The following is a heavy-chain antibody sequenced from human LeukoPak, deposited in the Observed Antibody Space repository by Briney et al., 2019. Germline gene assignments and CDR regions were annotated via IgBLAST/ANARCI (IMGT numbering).Heavy chain of an antibody. J-gene: IGHJ4*02. CDR1: GFTFSSYA. D-gene: IGHD3-22*01. CDR3: AKDRRYYDS. CDR2: ISGSGGCT. V-gene: IGHV3-23*01. Sequence: GGSLRLSCAASGFTFSSYAMSWVRQAPGEGLEWVSAISGSGGCTYYADSVRGRFTISRDNSKNTLYLQMNSLRAEDTAVYYCAKDRRYYDSWGQGTLVTVSS.